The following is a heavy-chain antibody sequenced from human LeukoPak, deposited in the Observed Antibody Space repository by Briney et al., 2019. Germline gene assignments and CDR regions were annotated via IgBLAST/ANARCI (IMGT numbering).Heavy chain of an antibody. CDR1: GGPISSGGYY. Sequence: SETLSLTCTVSGGPISSGGYYWSWIRQHPGKGLEWIGYIYYSGSTYYNPSLKSRVTISVDTSKNQFSLKLSSVTAADTAVYYCARDSNPAGFDYWGQGTLVTVSS. D-gene: IGHD3-3*02. V-gene: IGHV4-31*03. CDR2: IYYSGST. CDR3: ARDSNPAGFDY. J-gene: IGHJ4*02.